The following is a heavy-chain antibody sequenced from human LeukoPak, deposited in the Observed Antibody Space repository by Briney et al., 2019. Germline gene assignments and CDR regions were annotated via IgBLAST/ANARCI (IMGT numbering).Heavy chain of an antibody. J-gene: IGHJ4*02. Sequence: AGGSLRLSCAASGFTFSSYGMHWVRQAPGKGLEWVAVISYDGSNKYYADSVKGRFTISRDNSKNTLYLQMNSLRAEDTAVYYCAKDIYRAAAGDYFDYWGQGTLVTVSS. CDR2: ISYDGSNK. D-gene: IGHD6-13*01. CDR3: AKDIYRAAAGDYFDY. CDR1: GFTFSSYG. V-gene: IGHV3-30*18.